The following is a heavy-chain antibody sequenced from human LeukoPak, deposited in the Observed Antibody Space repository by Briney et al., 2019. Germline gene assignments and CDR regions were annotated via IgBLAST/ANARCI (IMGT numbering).Heavy chain of an antibody. J-gene: IGHJ4*02. Sequence: GGSLRLSCAASGFTFSSYAMHWVRQAPGKGLEWVSAISGSGGSTYYADSVKGRFTISRDNSKNTLYLQMNSLRAEDTAVYYCAKDLARVATIPLFDYWGQGTLVTVSS. CDR1: GFTFSSYA. CDR2: ISGSGGST. V-gene: IGHV3-23*01. D-gene: IGHD5-12*01. CDR3: AKDLARVATIPLFDY.